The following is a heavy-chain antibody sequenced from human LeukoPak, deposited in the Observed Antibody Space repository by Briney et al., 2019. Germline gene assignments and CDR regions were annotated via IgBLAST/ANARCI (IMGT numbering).Heavy chain of an antibody. CDR3: ARGSGEVVAARPYYYYYYMDV. Sequence: SETLSLTCAVYGGSFSGYYWSWIRQPPGKGLEWIGEINHSGSTNYNPSLKGRVTISVDTSKNQFSLKLSSVTAADTAVYYCARGSGEVVAARPYYYYYYMDVWGKGTTVTVSS. D-gene: IGHD6-6*01. V-gene: IGHV4-34*01. CDR2: INHSGST. CDR1: GGSFSGYY. J-gene: IGHJ6*03.